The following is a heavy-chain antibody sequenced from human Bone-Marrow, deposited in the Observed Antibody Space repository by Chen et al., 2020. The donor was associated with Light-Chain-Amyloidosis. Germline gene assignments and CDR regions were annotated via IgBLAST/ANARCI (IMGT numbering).Heavy chain of an antibody. Sequence: EVQLVESVGGVARPGGSLRLSCAASGFTFDTFGMNWVRQGPGKGLEWVAGISWNGGRTGYAESVKGRFTISRDNAKNSLYLQMNSLRPEDTAFYYCVRAAEGGTYLEGIDHWGQGTLVTVSP. V-gene: IGHV3-20*04. CDR1: GFTFDTFG. J-gene: IGHJ4*02. D-gene: IGHD1-26*01. CDR3: VRAAEGGTYLEGIDH. CDR2: ISWNGGRT.